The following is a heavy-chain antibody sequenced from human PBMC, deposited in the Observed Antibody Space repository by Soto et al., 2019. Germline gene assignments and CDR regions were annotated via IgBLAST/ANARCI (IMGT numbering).Heavy chain of an antibody. J-gene: IGHJ5*02. Sequence: ASVKVSCKASGYTFTSYDINWVRQATGQGLEWMGWMNPNSGNTGYAQKFQGRVTMTRNNSISTAYMELSSLRSEDTAVYYCARGGYYGDYDWFDPWGQGTLVTVSS. CDR1: GYTFTSYD. CDR3: ARGGYYGDYDWFDP. V-gene: IGHV1-8*01. D-gene: IGHD4-17*01. CDR2: MNPNSGNT.